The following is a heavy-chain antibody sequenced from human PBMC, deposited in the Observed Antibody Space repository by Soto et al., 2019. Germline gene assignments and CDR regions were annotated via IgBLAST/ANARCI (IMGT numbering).Heavy chain of an antibody. Sequence: PSETLSLTCTVSGGSISSYYWSWIRQPPGKGLEWIGYIYYSGSTNYNPSLKSRVTISVDTSKNQFSLKLSSVTAADTAVYYCARGSTMVRGVIGYYYYYGMDVWGQGTTVTVSS. CDR2: IYYSGST. CDR1: GGSISSYY. V-gene: IGHV4-59*01. D-gene: IGHD3-10*01. CDR3: ARGSTMVRGVIGYYYYYGMDV. J-gene: IGHJ6*02.